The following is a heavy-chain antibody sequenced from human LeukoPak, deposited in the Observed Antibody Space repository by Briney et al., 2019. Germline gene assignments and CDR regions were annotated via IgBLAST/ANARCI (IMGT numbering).Heavy chain of an antibody. J-gene: IGHJ2*01. Sequence: TGGSLRLSCAASGFTFDDYAMHWVRQAPGKGLEWVSGISWNSGSIGYADSVKGRFTISRDNAKNSLYLQMNSLRAEDTALYYCAKSVGDYDPHYWYFDLWGRGTLVTVSS. V-gene: IGHV3-9*01. D-gene: IGHD4-17*01. CDR2: ISWNSGSI. CDR1: GFTFDDYA. CDR3: AKSVGDYDPHYWYFDL.